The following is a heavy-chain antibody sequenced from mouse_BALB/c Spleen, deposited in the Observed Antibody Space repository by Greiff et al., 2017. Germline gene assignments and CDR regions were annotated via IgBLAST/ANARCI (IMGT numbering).Heavy chain of an antibody. Sequence: VQVVESGGGLVQPGGSLKLSCAASGFTFSSYGMSWVRQTPDKRLELVATINSNGGSTYYPDSVKGRFTISRDNAKNTLYLQMSSLKSEDTAMYYCARDYYGFDYWGQGTTLTVSS. CDR3: ARDYYGFDY. CDR2: INSNGGST. D-gene: IGHD1-1*01. V-gene: IGHV5-6-3*01. CDR1: GFTFSSYG. J-gene: IGHJ2*01.